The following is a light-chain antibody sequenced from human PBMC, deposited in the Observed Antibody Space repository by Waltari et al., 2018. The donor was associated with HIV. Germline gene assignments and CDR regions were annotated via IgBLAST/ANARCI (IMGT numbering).Light chain of an antibody. CDR1: QSVLYSSNNKNC. Sequence: DILMTQSPDSLAVSLGRRATINCKSGQSVLYSSNNKNCLAWYQQKPGQPPKLLIYWASTRESGVPDRFSGSGSGTDFTLTISSLQAEDVAVYYCQQYYTTLTFGGGTKVEIK. J-gene: IGKJ4*01. CDR3: QQYYTTLT. CDR2: WAS. V-gene: IGKV4-1*01.